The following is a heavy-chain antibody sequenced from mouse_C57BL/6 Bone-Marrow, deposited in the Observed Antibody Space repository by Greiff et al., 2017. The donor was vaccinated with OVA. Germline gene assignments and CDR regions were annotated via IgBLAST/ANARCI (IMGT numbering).Heavy chain of an antibody. D-gene: IGHD1-1*01. J-gene: IGHJ1*03. V-gene: IGHV1-55*01. Sequence: QVQLQQPGAELVKPGASVKMSCKASGYTFTSYWITWVKQRPGQGLEWIGDIYPGSGSTNYNEKFKSKATLTVDTSSSTAYMQLSSLTSEDSAVYFCARGITTGVVNWYFDVWGTGTTVTVSS. CDR1: GYTFTSYW. CDR3: ARGITTGVVNWYFDV. CDR2: IYPGSGST.